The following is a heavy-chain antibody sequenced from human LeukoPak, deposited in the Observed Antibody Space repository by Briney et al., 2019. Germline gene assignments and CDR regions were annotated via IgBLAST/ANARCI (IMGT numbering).Heavy chain of an antibody. J-gene: IGHJ3*02. Sequence: SETLSLTCTVSGGSISSSSYYWGWIRQPPGKGLEWIGSIYYSGSTYYNPSLKSRVTISVDTSKNQFSLKLSSVTAADTAVYYCARVFRDYYDSSGYYSGAFDIWGQGTMVTVSS. V-gene: IGHV4-39*07. CDR1: GGSISSSSYY. D-gene: IGHD3-22*01. CDR2: IYYSGST. CDR3: ARVFRDYYDSSGYYSGAFDI.